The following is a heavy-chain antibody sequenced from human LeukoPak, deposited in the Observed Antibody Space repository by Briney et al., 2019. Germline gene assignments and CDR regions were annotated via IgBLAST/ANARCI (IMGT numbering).Heavy chain of an antibody. D-gene: IGHD1/OR15-1a*01. CDR3: ARVSGLNNFDS. Sequence: SETLSLTCAVYGESFIDYHWSWIRQTPVKGLEWIGEISQSGGSKFYPPPKSRVTISMDTSKNQFSLHLKSVTAADTAKYFCARVSGLNNFDSWGQGTLVIVSA. V-gene: IGHV4-34*01. CDR1: GESFIDYH. J-gene: IGHJ4*02. CDR2: ISQSGGS.